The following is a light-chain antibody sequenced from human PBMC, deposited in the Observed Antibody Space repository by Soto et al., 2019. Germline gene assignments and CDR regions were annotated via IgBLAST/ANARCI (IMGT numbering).Light chain of an antibody. CDR1: QSISTW. CDR3: QQYNPSSRT. J-gene: IGKJ1*01. V-gene: IGKV1-5*03. CDR2: KAS. Sequence: DIQMTQSPSTLSAFVGDRVTSTCRASQSISTWLAWYQQKPGKVPKLLIFKASSLQSGVPSRFSGSGSGTDFTLTISSLQPDDFATYYCQQYNPSSRTFGQGTKVDIK.